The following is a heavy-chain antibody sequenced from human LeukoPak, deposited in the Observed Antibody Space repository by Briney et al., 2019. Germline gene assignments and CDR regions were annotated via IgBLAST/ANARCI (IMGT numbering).Heavy chain of an antibody. CDR2: IYYSGST. Sequence: SETLSLTCTVSGGSISSSSYYWGWIRQPPGKGLEWIGSIYYSGSTYYNPSLKSRVTISVDTSKNQFSLKLSSVTAADTAVYYCARVTIHPRITMARGFPPYGMDVWGQGTTVTVSS. D-gene: IGHD3-10*01. CDR3: ARVTIHPRITMARGFPPYGMDV. J-gene: IGHJ6*02. V-gene: IGHV4-39*01. CDR1: GGSISSSSYY.